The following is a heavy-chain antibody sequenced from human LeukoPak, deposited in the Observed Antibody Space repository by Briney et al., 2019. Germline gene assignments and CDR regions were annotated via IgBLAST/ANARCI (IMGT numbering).Heavy chain of an antibody. Sequence: ASVKVSCKASGYTFTGYYMHWVRQAPGQGLEWMGWINPNSGGTNYAQKLQGRVTMTTDTFTSTAYMELRSLRSDDTAVYYCARGRVGATRRSYYYYYYMDVWGKGTTVTVSS. J-gene: IGHJ6*03. V-gene: IGHV1-2*02. CDR1: GYTFTGYY. CDR2: INPNSGGT. CDR3: ARGRVGATRRSYYYYYYMDV. D-gene: IGHD1-26*01.